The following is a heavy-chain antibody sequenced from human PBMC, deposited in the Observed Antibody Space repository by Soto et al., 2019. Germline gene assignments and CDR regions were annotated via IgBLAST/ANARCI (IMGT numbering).Heavy chain of an antibody. D-gene: IGHD1-26*01. CDR1: GFTFGDYA. Sequence: GGSLRLSCTASGFTFGDYAMSWVRQAPGKGLEWVGFIRSKAYGGTTEYAASVKGRFTISRDDSKSIAYLQMNSLKTEDTAVYYCTRDRVGATIYYYYYYGMDVWGQGTTVTVSS. J-gene: IGHJ6*02. V-gene: IGHV3-49*04. CDR2: IRSKAYGGTT. CDR3: TRDRVGATIYYYYYYGMDV.